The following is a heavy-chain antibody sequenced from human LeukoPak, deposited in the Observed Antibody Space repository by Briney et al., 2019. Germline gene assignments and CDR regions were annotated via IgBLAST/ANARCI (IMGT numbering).Heavy chain of an antibody. J-gene: IGHJ6*02. Sequence: PSETLSLTCTVSGGSISSGDYYWSWIRQPPGKGLEWIGYIYYSGSTYYNPSLKSRVTISVDTSKNQFSLKLSSVTAADTAVYYCARDRPYGADLHYYYGMDVWGQGTTVTVSS. CDR1: GGSISSGDYY. CDR2: IYYSGST. CDR3: ARDRPYGADLHYYYGMDV. D-gene: IGHD4/OR15-4a*01. V-gene: IGHV4-30-4*01.